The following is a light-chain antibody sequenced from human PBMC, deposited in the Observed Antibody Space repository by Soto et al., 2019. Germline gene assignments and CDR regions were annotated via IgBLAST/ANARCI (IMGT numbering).Light chain of an antibody. J-gene: IGKJ1*01. V-gene: IGKV3-15*01. CDR3: QQYKNWPTGT. CDR2: AAS. CDR1: ESVSNN. Sequence: EIVRTQSPATLSVSRGERATVSCRASESVSNNLAWYQQKPGQSPRLIIYAASTRATGIPARFSGSGSGAEFTLTISNLQSEDFAIYYGQQYKNWPTGTFGQGTKVDIK.